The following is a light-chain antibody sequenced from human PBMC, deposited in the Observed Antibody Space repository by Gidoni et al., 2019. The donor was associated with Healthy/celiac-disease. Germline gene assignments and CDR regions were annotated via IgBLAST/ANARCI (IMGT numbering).Light chain of an antibody. Sequence: ELVMTQSPATLSVSPGERATLSCRASPSVSSNLAWYQQKPGQAPRPLIYGASTRATGIPARFSGSGSGTEFTLTISSLQSEDFAVYYCQQYNNWPFTFGPGTKVDVK. CDR3: QQYNNWPFT. CDR2: GAS. CDR1: PSVSSN. V-gene: IGKV3-15*01. J-gene: IGKJ3*01.